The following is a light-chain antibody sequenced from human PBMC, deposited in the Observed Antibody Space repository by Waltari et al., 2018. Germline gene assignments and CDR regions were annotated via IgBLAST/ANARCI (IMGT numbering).Light chain of an antibody. J-gene: IGKJ2*02. Sequence: EIVLPQYTATLSLSQGVGDTVSCRASQTISTYLAWYQQKAGQAPRLLIYDASKRATGIPARFSGSGSGTDFTLTISSLEPEDFALYYCQQRTNWPRTFGQGTKLEIK. CDR1: QTISTY. V-gene: IGKV3-11*01. CDR3: QQRTNWPRT. CDR2: DAS.